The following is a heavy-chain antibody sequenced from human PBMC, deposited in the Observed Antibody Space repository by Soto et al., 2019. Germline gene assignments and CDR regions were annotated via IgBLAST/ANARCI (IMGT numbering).Heavy chain of an antibody. V-gene: IGHV4-4*02. CDR3: AGQTHDYGDYYFDY. CDR2: IYHSGST. CDR1: SGSISSSNW. Sequence: SETLSLTCAVSSGSISSSNWWSWVRQPPGKGLEWIGEIYHSGSTNYNPSLKSRVTISVDKSKNQFSLKLSSVTAADTAVYYCAGQTHDYGDYYFDYWGQGTLVTVSS. D-gene: IGHD4-17*01. J-gene: IGHJ4*02.